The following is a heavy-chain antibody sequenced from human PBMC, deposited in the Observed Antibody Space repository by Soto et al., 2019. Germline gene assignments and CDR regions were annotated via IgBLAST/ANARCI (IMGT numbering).Heavy chain of an antibody. CDR2: IKSKTDGGTT. CDR1: GFTFRNAW. V-gene: IGHV3-15*07. D-gene: IGHD1-26*01. CDR3: TTVEVAYGSDWFDP. J-gene: IGHJ5*02. Sequence: PGGSLRLSCAASGFTFRNAWTNWVRQAPGQGLEWVGRIKSKTDGGTTDYAAPVKGRFTISRDESKNTLHLQMNSLKTEDTAVYYCTTVEVAYGSDWFDPWGQGTLVTVSS.